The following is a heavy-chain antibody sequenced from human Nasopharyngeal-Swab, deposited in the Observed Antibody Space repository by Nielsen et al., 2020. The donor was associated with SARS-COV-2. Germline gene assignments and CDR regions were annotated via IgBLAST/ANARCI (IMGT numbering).Heavy chain of an antibody. Sequence: GESLKISCAASGFTFTSYAMNWVRHAPGKGLEWVSGMSGRGDNTYYAESVKGRFTISRDTSKNTLSLQMNGLRAEDTAVHYCATTRGLGPGGWFESWGQGTLVTVSS. J-gene: IGHJ5*01. CDR1: GFTFTSYA. V-gene: IGHV3-23*01. D-gene: IGHD1-1*01. CDR3: ATTRGLGPGGWFES. CDR2: MSGRGDNT.